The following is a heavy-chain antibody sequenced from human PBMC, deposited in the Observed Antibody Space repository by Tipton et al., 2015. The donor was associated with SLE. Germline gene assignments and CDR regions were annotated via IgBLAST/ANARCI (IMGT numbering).Heavy chain of an antibody. V-gene: IGHV4-59*11. J-gene: IGHJ4*02. D-gene: IGHD3-16*01. CDR2: IHSIGST. CDR1: GGSFSSHY. CDR3: AVHSQEVSVGGGFDY. Sequence: TLSLTCTVSGGSFSSHYWSWFRQSPGKGLEGIGYIHSIGSTKSNPSLKSRVTISVDTSKNQFSLKLSSVTAADTAVYYCAVHSQEVSVGGGFDYWGQGTLVTVSS.